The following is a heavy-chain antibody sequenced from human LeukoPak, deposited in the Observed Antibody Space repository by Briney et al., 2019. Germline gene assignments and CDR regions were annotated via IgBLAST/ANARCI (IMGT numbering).Heavy chain of an antibody. J-gene: IGHJ4*02. CDR3: ARVAAAGDHGDY. CDR2: IYYSGSA. V-gene: IGHV4-59*01. Sequence: PSETLSLTCTVSGGSISSYYWSWIRQPPGKGLEWIGYIYYSGSANYNPSLKGRVTISVDTSKNQFSLKLSSVTAADTAVYYCARVAAAGDHGDYWGQGTLVTVSS. D-gene: IGHD6-13*01. CDR1: GGSISSYY.